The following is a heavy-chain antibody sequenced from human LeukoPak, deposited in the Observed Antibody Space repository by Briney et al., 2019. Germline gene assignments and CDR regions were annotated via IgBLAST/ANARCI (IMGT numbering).Heavy chain of an antibody. CDR3: ARRGSSSWDSVWFDP. CDR1: GGSFSGYY. V-gene: IGHV4-34*01. Sequence: SETLSLTCAVYGGSFSGYYWSWIRQPPGKGLEWIGEINHSGSTNYNPSLKSRVTISVDTSKNQFSLKLSSVTAADTAVYYCARRGSSSWDSVWFDPWGQGTLVTASS. CDR2: INHSGST. D-gene: IGHD6-13*01. J-gene: IGHJ5*02.